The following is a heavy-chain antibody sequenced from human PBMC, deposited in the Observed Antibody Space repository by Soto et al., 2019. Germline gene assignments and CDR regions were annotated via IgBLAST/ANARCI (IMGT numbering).Heavy chain of an antibody. Sequence: ASVKVSCKASGYTFTGYYLHWVRQAPGQGLEWMGWINPKSGGTKYAQNFQGRVTMTRDTSISTAYMDLSRLRSDDTAVYYCARSLSPTDPNYSDSRPYYNWFDRWGQRTLVTVSS. V-gene: IGHV1-2*02. J-gene: IGHJ5*02. CDR2: INPKSGGT. D-gene: IGHD3-22*01. CDR1: GYTFTGYY. CDR3: ARSLSPTDPNYSDSRPYYNWFDR.